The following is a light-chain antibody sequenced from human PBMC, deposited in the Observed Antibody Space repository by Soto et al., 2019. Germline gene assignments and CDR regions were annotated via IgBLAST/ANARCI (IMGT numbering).Light chain of an antibody. CDR2: GAS. V-gene: IGKV3-15*01. CDR1: QSVGSS. Sequence: VLTQSPATLSVSPGERVTLSCRTSQSVGSSLAWYQQVPGQAPRLLIYGASTRATGIPDRSSGSGSGTEFTLTISSLQSVDFAVYSCQQYNNWPRTFGQGTKVDIK. CDR3: QQYNNWPRT. J-gene: IGKJ1*01.